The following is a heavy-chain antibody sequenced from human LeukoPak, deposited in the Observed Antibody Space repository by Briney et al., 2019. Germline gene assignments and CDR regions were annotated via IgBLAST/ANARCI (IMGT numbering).Heavy chain of an antibody. CDR2: ISTSSLNTI. V-gene: IGHV3-48*04. CDR1: GFTFSSFG. CDR3: ARSLSTDFDY. J-gene: IGHJ4*02. D-gene: IGHD5/OR15-5a*01. Sequence: GGSLRLSCAASGFTFSSFGMNWVRQSLGKGLEWISYISTSSLNTIHSADSVKGRFTISRDNAKNSLFLQMNSLRAEDTAVYYCARSLSTDFDYWGQGILVTVSS.